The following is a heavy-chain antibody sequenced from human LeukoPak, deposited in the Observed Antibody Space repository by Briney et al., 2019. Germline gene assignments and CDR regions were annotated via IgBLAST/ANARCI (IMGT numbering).Heavy chain of an antibody. D-gene: IGHD3-10*01. J-gene: IGHJ3*02. CDR1: GYTFTSYD. CDR2: IIPILGIA. Sequence: SVNVSCKASGYTFTSYDINWVRQAPGQGLEWMGRIIPILGIANYAQKFQGRVTITADKSTSTAYMELSSLRSEDTAVYYCARAGGAGEGDDIWGQGTMVTVSS. V-gene: IGHV1-69*04. CDR3: ARAGGAGEGDDI.